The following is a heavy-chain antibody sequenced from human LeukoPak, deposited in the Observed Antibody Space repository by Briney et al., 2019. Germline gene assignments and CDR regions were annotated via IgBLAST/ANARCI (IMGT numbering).Heavy chain of an antibody. V-gene: IGHV1-18*01. J-gene: IGHJ4*02. CDR2: ISVYNGNT. Sequence: GASVKVSCKASGYTFSSYGISWVRQAPGQGLVWMGWISVYNGNTKYAQKFQGRVTMTTDTFTSTAYMEVTSLRSDDTAVYYCARDQYDSVWDSHRPYFDYWGQGTLVTVSS. D-gene: IGHD3-16*02. CDR3: ARDQYDSVWDSHRPYFDY. CDR1: GYTFSSYG.